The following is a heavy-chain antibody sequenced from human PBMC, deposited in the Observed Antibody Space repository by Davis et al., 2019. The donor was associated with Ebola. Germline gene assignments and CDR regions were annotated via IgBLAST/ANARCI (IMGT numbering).Heavy chain of an antibody. Sequence: SCKASGGTFSSYAMHWVRQAPGKGLEWVAVISYDGSNKYYADSVKGRFTISRDNSKNTLYLQMNSLRAEDTAVYYCAFGHDYGDYPDYWGQGTLVTVSS. V-gene: IGHV3-30-3*01. CDR3: AFGHDYGDYPDY. CDR1: GGTFSSYA. CDR2: ISYDGSNK. D-gene: IGHD4-17*01. J-gene: IGHJ4*02.